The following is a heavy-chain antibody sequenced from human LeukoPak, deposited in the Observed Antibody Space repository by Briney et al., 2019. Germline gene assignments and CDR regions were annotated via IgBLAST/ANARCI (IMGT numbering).Heavy chain of an antibody. J-gene: IGHJ4*02. CDR1: GFTFSSYS. V-gene: IGHV3-21*01. D-gene: IGHD6-13*01. CDR3: ARGSIAAAGTLY. CDR2: ISSSSSYI. Sequence: GGSLRLSCAASGFTFSSYSMNWVRQAPGKELEWVSSISSSSSYIYYADSVKGRFTISRDNAKNSLYLQMNSLRAEDTAVYYCARGSIAAAGTLYWGQGTLVTVSS.